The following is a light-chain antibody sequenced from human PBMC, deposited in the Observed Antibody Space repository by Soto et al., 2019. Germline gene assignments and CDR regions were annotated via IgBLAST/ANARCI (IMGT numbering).Light chain of an antibody. Sequence: QSALTQPASVSGSLGQSITISCTGTSSDVGGYNYVSWYQKHPGKDPKVVIFKVTKRPSGVSSRLSGSKSGNTTSLTVSGLQAEDEGDYYCGSYTSSSTVLFGGGTKLTVL. V-gene: IGLV2-14*01. J-gene: IGLJ2*01. CDR2: KVT. CDR3: GSYTSSSTVL. CDR1: SSDVGGYNY.